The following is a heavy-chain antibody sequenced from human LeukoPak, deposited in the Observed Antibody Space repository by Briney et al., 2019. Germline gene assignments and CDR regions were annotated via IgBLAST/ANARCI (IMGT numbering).Heavy chain of an antibody. Sequence: ASVKVSCMASGYTFTGYYMHWVRQAPGQGLEWMGWINPNSGGTNYAQKFQGRVTMTRDTSISTAYMELSRLRSDDTAVYYCARDCGSTSRYYFDYWGQGTLVTVSS. CDR3: ARDCGSTSRYYFDY. J-gene: IGHJ4*02. CDR1: GYTFTGYY. D-gene: IGHD2-2*01. CDR2: INPNSGGT. V-gene: IGHV1-2*02.